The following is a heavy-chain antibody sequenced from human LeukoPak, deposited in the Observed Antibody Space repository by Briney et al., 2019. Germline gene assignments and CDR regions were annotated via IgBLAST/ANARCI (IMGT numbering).Heavy chain of an antibody. Sequence: GGSLRLSCAASGFTVSSYSMNGVRQAPGKGLEWVSYISSSSTIYYADSVKGRFTISRDNAKNSLYLQMNSLRDEDTAVYYCARAFGLTDYWGQGTLVTVSS. V-gene: IGHV3-48*02. CDR3: ARAFGLTDY. CDR1: GFTVSSYS. J-gene: IGHJ4*02. CDR2: ISSSSTI. D-gene: IGHD3/OR15-3a*01.